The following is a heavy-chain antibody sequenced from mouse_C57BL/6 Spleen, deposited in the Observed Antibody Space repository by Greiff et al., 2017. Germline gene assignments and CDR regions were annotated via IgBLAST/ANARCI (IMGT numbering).Heavy chain of an antibody. CDR3: ASTTVVGGFDY. J-gene: IGHJ2*01. D-gene: IGHD1-1*01. V-gene: IGHV1-80*01. CDR1: GYAFSSYW. Sequence: LKQSGASVKISCKASGYAFSSYWMNWVKQRPGKGLEWIGQIYPGDGDTNYNGKFKGKATLTADKSSSTAYMQLSSLTSEDSAVYFCASTTVVGGFDYWGQGTTLTVSS. CDR2: IYPGDGDT.